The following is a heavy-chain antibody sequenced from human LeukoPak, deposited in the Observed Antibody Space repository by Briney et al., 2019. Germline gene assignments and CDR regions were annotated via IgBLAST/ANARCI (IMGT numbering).Heavy chain of an antibody. J-gene: IGHJ4*02. V-gene: IGHV3-21*01. CDR1: GFTFSNVW. D-gene: IGHD5-24*01. CDR2: ISSSSSYI. CDR3: ATGNRDGYNLPLWY. Sequence: GGSLRLSCAASGFTFSNVWLSWVRQAPGKGLEWVSSISSSSSYIYYADSVKGRFTISRDNAKNSLYLQMNSLRAEDTAVYYCATGNRDGYNLPLWYWGQGTLVTVSS.